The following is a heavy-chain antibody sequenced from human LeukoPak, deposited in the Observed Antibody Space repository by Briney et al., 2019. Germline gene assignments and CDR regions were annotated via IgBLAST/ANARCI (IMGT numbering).Heavy chain of an antibody. V-gene: IGHV4-30-2*01. CDR2: IYHSGST. Sequence: SQTLSLTCTVSGGSISSGGYYWSWIRQPPGKGLEWIGYIYHSGSTYYNPSLKSRVTISVDRSKNQFSLKLSSVTAADTAVYYCATLPSAGPDYWGQGTLVTVSS. D-gene: IGHD6-13*01. J-gene: IGHJ4*02. CDR1: GGSISSGGYY. CDR3: ATLPSAGPDY.